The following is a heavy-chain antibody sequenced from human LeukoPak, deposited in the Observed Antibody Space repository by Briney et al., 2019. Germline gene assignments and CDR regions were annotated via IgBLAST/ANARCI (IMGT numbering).Heavy chain of an antibody. J-gene: IGHJ4*02. CDR2: IYYSGST. Sequence: SETLTLTCTVSGGSISSYYWSWIRQPPGKGLEWIGYIYYSGSTNYNPSLKSRVTISVDTSKNQFSLKLSSVTAADTAVYYCARHLRLRFDYWGQGNPFTVSS. CDR3: ARHLRLRFDY. V-gene: IGHV4-59*08. CDR1: GGSISSYY.